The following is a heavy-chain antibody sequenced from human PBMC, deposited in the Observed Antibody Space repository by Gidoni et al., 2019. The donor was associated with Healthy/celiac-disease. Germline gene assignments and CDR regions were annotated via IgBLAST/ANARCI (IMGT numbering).Heavy chain of an antibody. CDR1: GGSISSGGYY. V-gene: IGHV4-31*03. J-gene: IGHJ3*02. CDR2: IYYSGST. Sequence: QVQLQESGPGLVKPAQTLSLTCTVSGGSISSGGYYWSWIRQHPGKGLEWIGYIYYSGSTYYNPSLKSRVTISVDTSKNQFSLKLSSVTAADTAVYYCAREGILGYCSSTSCREFDAFDIWGQGTMVTVSS. CDR3: AREGILGYCSSTSCREFDAFDI. D-gene: IGHD2-2*01.